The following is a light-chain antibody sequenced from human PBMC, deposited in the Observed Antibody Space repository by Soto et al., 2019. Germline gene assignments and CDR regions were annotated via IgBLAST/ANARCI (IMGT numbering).Light chain of an antibody. V-gene: IGKV3-11*01. CDR3: HQRTRWPLT. Sequence: EIVLTQSPATLSLSPGERASLSCRASQSISVYLAWYQQKPGQAPRLLIYDASNRATGIPARFSGSGSGTEFTLTISSLEPEDFAVYYCHQRTRWPLTFGGGTKVEIK. J-gene: IGKJ4*01. CDR2: DAS. CDR1: QSISVY.